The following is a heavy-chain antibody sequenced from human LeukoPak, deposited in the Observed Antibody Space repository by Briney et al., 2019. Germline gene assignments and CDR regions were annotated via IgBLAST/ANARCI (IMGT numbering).Heavy chain of an antibody. CDR2: IYYSDGT. Sequence: SETLSLTCTVSVASLTTSYWSWIRQPPPAGLEWIGYIYYSDGTNYNPSHKSRVTISVDTSKNQFSLKLSSVTAADTAVYFCARGPVTTGYFAYWGQGTLVTVSS. CDR3: ARGPVTTGYFAY. D-gene: IGHD4-17*01. CDR1: VASLTTSY. J-gene: IGHJ4*02. V-gene: IGHV4-59*01.